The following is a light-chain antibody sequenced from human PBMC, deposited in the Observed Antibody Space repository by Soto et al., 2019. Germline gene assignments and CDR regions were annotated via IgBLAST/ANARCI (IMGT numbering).Light chain of an antibody. CDR2: DAS. CDR1: QGISNY. V-gene: IGKV3-11*01. Sequence: TQSPSSLSASVGDRVTITCRASQGISNYLAWYQQKPGKVPRLLIYDASNRATGIPARFSGSGSGTDFTLTISSLEPEDFAVYYCQQRSNWPPLFTFGPGTKVDIK. J-gene: IGKJ3*01. CDR3: QQRSNWPPLFT.